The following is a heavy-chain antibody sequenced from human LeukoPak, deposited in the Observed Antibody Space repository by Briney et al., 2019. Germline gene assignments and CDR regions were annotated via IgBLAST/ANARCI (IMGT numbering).Heavy chain of an antibody. V-gene: IGHV3-53*01. CDR1: GFTVSNNS. CDR2: IYSDNT. Sequence: GGSLRLSCAASGFTVSNNSMSWVRQAPGKGLEWVSFIYSDNTHYSDSVKGRFTISRDNSKNTLYLQMNSLRAEDTAVYYCARRAGAYSHPYDYWGQGTLVTVSS. CDR3: ARRAGAYSHPYDY. J-gene: IGHJ4*02. D-gene: IGHD4/OR15-4a*01.